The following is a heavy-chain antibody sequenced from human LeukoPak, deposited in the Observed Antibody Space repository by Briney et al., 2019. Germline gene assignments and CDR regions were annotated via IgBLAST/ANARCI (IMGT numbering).Heavy chain of an antibody. CDR3: ARRAMGYYDST. V-gene: IGHV5-51*01. J-gene: IGHJ3*01. CDR1: GYTFTSYW. D-gene: IGHD3-22*01. Sequence: GESLKISCKGSGYTFTSYWIAWVRQMPGKGLEWMGIIYPGDSDTRYSPSFEGQITISADKSISTAYLQWSSLKASDTAMYYCARRAMGYYDSTWGQGTMVTVSS. CDR2: IYPGDSDT.